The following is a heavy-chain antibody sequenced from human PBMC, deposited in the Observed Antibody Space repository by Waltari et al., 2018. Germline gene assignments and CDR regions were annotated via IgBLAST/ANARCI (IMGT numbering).Heavy chain of an antibody. D-gene: IGHD6-13*01. J-gene: IGHJ4*02. CDR3: VLYSSIVLGDY. CDR1: GFIFSTYW. V-gene: IGHV3-74*01. CDR2: INTDGSIT. Sequence: EVQLVESGGGLVQPGGSLRLSCAASGFIFSTYWMHWVRQAPGKGLVSVSQINTDGSITSYADSVKGRFTISRDNAKNTLYLQMNSLRAEDTALYYCVLYSSIVLGDYWGQGNLVTVSS.